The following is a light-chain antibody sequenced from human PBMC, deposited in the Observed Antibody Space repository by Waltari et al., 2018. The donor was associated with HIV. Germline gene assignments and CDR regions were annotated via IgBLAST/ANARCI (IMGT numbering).Light chain of an antibody. CDR3: VIYYGGSWV. CDR2: NTD. V-gene: IGLV7-43*01. CDR1: TGTVISLKC. Sequence: QTVVTQEPSLTVSPGGTVTLTCASSTGTVISLKCPSWFTHKPGQAPRSLIYNTDNRPSWTPDRFSGSLPGGKAALTLSGVQPEDEADYYCVIYYGGSWVFGGGTRLTVL. J-gene: IGLJ3*02.